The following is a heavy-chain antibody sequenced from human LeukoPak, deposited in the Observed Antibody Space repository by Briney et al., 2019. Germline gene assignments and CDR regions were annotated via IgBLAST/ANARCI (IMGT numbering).Heavy chain of an antibody. D-gene: IGHD4-17*01. CDR1: GFTFSTYG. Sequence: QTGGSLRLSCAASGFTFSTYGMHWVRQAPGKGLVWVARIKGDGSSTIYADSVKGRFTISRDNSKNTLYLQTSSLRAEDTAVYYCARASTTVPNLLDHWGGGTLVTVSS. V-gene: IGHV3-74*01. J-gene: IGHJ4*02. CDR3: ARASTTVPNLLDH. CDR2: IKGDGSST.